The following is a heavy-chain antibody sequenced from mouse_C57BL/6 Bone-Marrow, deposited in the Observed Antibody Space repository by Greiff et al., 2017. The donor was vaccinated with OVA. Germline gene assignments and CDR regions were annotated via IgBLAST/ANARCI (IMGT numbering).Heavy chain of an antibody. D-gene: IGHD2-3*01. Sequence: VQLQQSGAELARPGASVKMSCKASGYTFTSYTMHWVKQRPGQGLEWIGYINPSSGYTKYNQKFKDKATLTADKSSSTAYMQLSSLTSEDSAVYYCARGWAGLLRGYAMDYWGQGTSVTVSS. V-gene: IGHV1-4*01. CDR3: ARGWAGLLRGYAMDY. J-gene: IGHJ4*01. CDR2: INPSSGYT. CDR1: GYTFTSYT.